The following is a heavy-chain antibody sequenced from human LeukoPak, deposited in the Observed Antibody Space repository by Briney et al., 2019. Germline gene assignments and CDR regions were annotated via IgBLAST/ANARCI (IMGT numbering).Heavy chain of an antibody. CDR2: MNQDGSAK. V-gene: IGHV3-7*01. CDR1: GFTFSDSW. Sequence: PGGSLRLSCAASGFTFSDSWMSWVRQAPGKGLEWVANMNQDGSAKDHVDSVKGRFTISRDNARNSLYLQMSSLRAEDTAVYYCATYTHWVAGDVWGQGTTVTVSS. CDR3: ATYTHWVAGDV. J-gene: IGHJ6*02. D-gene: IGHD3-16*01.